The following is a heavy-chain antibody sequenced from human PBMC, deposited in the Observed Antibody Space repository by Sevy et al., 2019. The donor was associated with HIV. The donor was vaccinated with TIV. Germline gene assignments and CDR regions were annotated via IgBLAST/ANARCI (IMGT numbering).Heavy chain of an antibody. Sequence: SETLSLTCAVYGESFSNYYWSWIRLSPGKGLESIGEIDHSGRSDYNPSLKSRVTVSVDTSRNQFSLKLTSVTAADKAVYYGARGPKPLRSDYGDYRGVGYYFDSWGQGTLVTVSS. J-gene: IGHJ4*02. CDR1: GESFSNYY. CDR2: IDHSGRS. D-gene: IGHD4-17*01. CDR3: ARGPKPLRSDYGDYRGVGYYFDS. V-gene: IGHV4-34*01.